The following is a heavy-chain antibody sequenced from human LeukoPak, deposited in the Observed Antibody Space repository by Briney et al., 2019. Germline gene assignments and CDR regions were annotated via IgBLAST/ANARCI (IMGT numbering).Heavy chain of an antibody. CDR3: ARHFGSAAAIYEY. D-gene: IGHD6-13*01. CDR1: GFTFTNYW. J-gene: IGHJ4*02. V-gene: IGHV3-7*01. CDR2: INQNGVEM. Sequence: GGSLRLSCATSGFTFTNYWMTWVRQAPGKGLEWVANINQNGVEMYYVESVKGRCTISRDSGRNSLFLQMNSLRAEDTAVYYCARHFGSAAAIYEYWGQGTLVTVSS.